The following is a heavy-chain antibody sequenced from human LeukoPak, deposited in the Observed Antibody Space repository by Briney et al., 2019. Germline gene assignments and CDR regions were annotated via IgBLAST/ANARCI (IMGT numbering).Heavy chain of an antibody. CDR3: AKGGSFRAFDY. Sequence: GGSLRLSCAASGFAFSSYAMSWVRQAPGEGLEWVSTTSGSGGSTDYSDSVTGRFIVSRDNSKNTLYLQMNSLRADDTALYYCAKGGSFRAFDYWGQGTLVTVSS. J-gene: IGHJ4*02. CDR1: GFAFSSYA. CDR2: TSGSGGST. D-gene: IGHD6-13*01. V-gene: IGHV3-23*01.